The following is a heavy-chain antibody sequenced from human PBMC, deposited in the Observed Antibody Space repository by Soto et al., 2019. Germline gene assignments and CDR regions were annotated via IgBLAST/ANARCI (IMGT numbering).Heavy chain of an antibody. V-gene: IGHV1-69*13. J-gene: IGHJ5*02. Sequence: SSVNVSCKASGGTFSSYAISWVRQAPGQGLEWMGGIIPIFGTSNYGQKFQGRVTITADESTRTAYMELSSLRSEDAAVYCCARDTRGCSSRCFEPLCQGTMVTVSS. CDR1: GGTFSSYA. CDR2: IIPIFGTS. CDR3: ARDTRGCSSRCFEP. D-gene: IGHD3-10*01.